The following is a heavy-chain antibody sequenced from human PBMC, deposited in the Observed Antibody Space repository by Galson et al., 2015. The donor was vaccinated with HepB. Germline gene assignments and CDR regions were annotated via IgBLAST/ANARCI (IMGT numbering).Heavy chain of an antibody. Sequence: SLRLSCAASGFTFSSFALGWVRQAPGKGLEWVSAISGSGLTTYYADSVKGRFTISRDNSKNTVFLQLNSVRADDTAVYYCARSTSVLPNLFDSWGQGTLVTVSS. CDR3: ARSTSVLPNLFDS. J-gene: IGHJ5*01. CDR1: GFTFSSFA. CDR2: ISGSGLTT. V-gene: IGHV3-23*01.